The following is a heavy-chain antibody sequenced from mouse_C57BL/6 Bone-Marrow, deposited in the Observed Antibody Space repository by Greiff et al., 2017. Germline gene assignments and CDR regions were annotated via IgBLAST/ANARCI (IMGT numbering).Heavy chain of an antibody. J-gene: IGHJ4*01. D-gene: IGHD2-5*01. V-gene: IGHV5-12*01. CDR3: ASPAYYSNYLYAMDY. CDR1: GFTFSDYY. Sequence: EVKLVESGGGLVQPGGSLKLSCAASGFTFSDYYMYWVRQTPEKRLEWVAYISNGGGSTYYPDTVKGRLTISRDNAKNTLYLQMSRLKSEDTAMYYCASPAYYSNYLYAMDYWGQGTSVTVSS. CDR2: ISNGGGST.